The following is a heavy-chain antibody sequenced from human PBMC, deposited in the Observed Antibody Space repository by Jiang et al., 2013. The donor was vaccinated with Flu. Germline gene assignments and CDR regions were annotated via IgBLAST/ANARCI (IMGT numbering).Heavy chain of an antibody. J-gene: IGHJ6*02. Sequence: EWVSAISGSGGSTYYADSVKGRFTISRDNSKNTLYLQMNSLRAEDTAVYYCASLGDYHIYYYYGMDVWGQGTTVTVSS. D-gene: IGHD4-17*01. V-gene: IGHV3-23*01. CDR2: ISGSGGST. CDR3: ASLGDYHIYYYYGMDV.